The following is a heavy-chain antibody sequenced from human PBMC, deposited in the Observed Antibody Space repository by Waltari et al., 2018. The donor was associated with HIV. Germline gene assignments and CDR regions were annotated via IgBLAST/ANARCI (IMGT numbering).Heavy chain of an antibody. Sequence: QVQLVESGGGAVQPGGSLSLHCAASGSTFITYGLHWVRQAPGKGLDWVAVIWFDGVNKYYADSVKGRFTISRDNSKNTLYLQMNSLRAEDTAVYYCARHPTPFTGYNSFDYWGQGTLVTVSS. CDR2: IWFDGVNK. CDR1: GSTFITYG. D-gene: IGHD5-12*01. J-gene: IGHJ4*02. CDR3: ARHPTPFTGYNSFDY. V-gene: IGHV3-33*01.